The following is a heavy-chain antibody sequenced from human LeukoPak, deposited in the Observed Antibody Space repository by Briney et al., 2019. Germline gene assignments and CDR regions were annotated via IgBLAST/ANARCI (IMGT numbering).Heavy chain of an antibody. D-gene: IGHD5/OR15-5a*01. CDR3: ARDPGSSAFDY. V-gene: IGHV3-7*01. CDR1: GFTFTNYW. CDR2: INQDESVK. J-gene: IGHJ4*02. Sequence: GGSLRLSYAASGFTFTNYWMTWVRQAPGKGLEFVANINQDESVKNYVDSVKGRFTISRDNAENSLHLQMNSLRVEDTAVYHCARDPGSSAFDYWGQGTLVTVSS.